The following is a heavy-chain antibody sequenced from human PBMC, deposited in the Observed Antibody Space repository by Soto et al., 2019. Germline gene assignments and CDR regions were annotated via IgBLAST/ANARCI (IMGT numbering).Heavy chain of an antibody. CDR1: GYTFTSSD. Sequence: QVQLVQSGAEVKKPGASVKVSCSASGYTFTSSDVSWVRQATGQGLEWMGWMNPNSGRTGYSQKFQARVTSTRNISISTAYMELHSLTSEDTAVYYCARGGVGSNYFAPWGPGAPVTVCS. CDR2: MNPNSGRT. J-gene: IGHJ5*02. V-gene: IGHV1-8*01. D-gene: IGHD1-26*01. CDR3: ARGGVGSNYFAP.